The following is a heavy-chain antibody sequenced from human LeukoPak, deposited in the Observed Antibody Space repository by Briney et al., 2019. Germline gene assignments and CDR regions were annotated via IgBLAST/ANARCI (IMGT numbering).Heavy chain of an antibody. D-gene: IGHD3-22*01. J-gene: IGHJ4*02. CDR3: AIDRLLQDGVDY. CDR2: IHSDGSSP. CDR1: GFTFSIYW. V-gene: IGHV3-74*01. Sequence: QAGGSLRLSCAASGFTFSIYWMHWVRQAPGKGLEWVSHIHSDGSSPSYADSVKGRFTISRDNSKNTLYLQMNSLRAEDTAVYYCAIDRLLQDGVDYWGQGTLVTVSS.